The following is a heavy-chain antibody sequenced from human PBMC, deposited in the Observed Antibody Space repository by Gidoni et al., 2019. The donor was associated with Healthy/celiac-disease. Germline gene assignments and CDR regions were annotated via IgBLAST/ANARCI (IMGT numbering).Heavy chain of an antibody. CDR1: GFTFSSYW. D-gene: IGHD6-6*01. Sequence: EVQLVESGGGLVQPGGSLRLSCAASGFTFSSYWMHWVRQAPGKGLVGVSRINSDGSSTSYADSVKGRFTISRDNAKNTLYLQMNSLRAEDTAVYYCARDTTAYSSSSCEYFDYWGQGTLVTVSS. V-gene: IGHV3-74*01. J-gene: IGHJ4*02. CDR3: ARDTTAYSSSSCEYFDY. CDR2: INSDGSST.